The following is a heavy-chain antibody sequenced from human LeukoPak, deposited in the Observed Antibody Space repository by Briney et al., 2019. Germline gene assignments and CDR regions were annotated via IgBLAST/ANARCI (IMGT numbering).Heavy chain of an antibody. Sequence: GRSLRLSCAASGFTFSSYGMHWVRQAPGKGLEWVAVISYDGSNKYYADSVKGRFTISRDNSKNTLYLQMNSLRAEDTAVYYCAKDRYDSRGPLGYFDYWGQGTLVTVSS. CDR1: GFTFSSYG. J-gene: IGHJ4*02. D-gene: IGHD3-22*01. CDR3: AKDRYDSRGPLGYFDY. V-gene: IGHV3-30*18. CDR2: ISYDGSNK.